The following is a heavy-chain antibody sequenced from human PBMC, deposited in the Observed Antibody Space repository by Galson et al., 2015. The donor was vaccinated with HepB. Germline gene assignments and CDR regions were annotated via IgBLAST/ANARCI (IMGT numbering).Heavy chain of an antibody. D-gene: IGHD3-10*01. V-gene: IGHV1-69-2*01. CDR1: RYTFTDYH. Sequence: VKVSCKVSRYTFTDYHMHWVQQAPGKGLEWMGLVDPEDGETIYAEKFQGRVTITADTSTDTAYMELSSLRSEDTAVYYCATGHMGGSGSPLDYWGQGTLVTVSS. J-gene: IGHJ4*02. CDR3: ATGHMGGSGSPLDY. CDR2: VDPEDGET.